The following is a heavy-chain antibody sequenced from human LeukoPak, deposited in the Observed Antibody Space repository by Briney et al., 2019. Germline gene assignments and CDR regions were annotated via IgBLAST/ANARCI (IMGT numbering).Heavy chain of an antibody. D-gene: IGHD1-26*01. CDR3: ANPIVGAPY. CDR1: GFTFSSYG. CDR2: ISYDGSNK. J-gene: IGHJ4*02. V-gene: IGHV3-30*18. Sequence: GGSLRLSCAASGFTFSSYGMHWVRQAPGKGLEWVAVISYDGSNKYYADSVKGRFTISRDNSKNTLYLQMNSLRAEDTAVYYCANPIVGAPYWGQGTLVTVSS.